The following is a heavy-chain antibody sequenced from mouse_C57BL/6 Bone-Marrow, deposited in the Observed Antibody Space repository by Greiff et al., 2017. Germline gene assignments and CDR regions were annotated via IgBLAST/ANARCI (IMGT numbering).Heavy chain of an antibody. CDR1: GFNIKDDY. CDR3: TTYYWYFDV. CDR2: IDPENGDT. V-gene: IGHV14-4*01. Sequence: VQLQQSGAELVRPGASVKLSCTASGFNIKDDYMHWVKQRPEQGLEWIGWIDPENGDTEYASKIQGKATITADTSSNTAYLQLSSLTSEDTAVYYCTTYYWYFDVWGTGTTVTVSS. J-gene: IGHJ1*03.